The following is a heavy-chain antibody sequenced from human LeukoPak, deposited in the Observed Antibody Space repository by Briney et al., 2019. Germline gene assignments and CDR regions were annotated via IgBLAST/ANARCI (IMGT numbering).Heavy chain of an antibody. D-gene: IGHD2-2*02. V-gene: IGHV4-61*05. J-gene: IGHJ3*02. CDR1: GGSISSSSYY. Sequence: SETLSLTCTVSGGSISSSSYYWGWIRQPPGKGLEWIGYIYYSGSTNYNPSLKSRVTISVDTSKNQFSLKLSSVTAADTAVYYCARQSSMCSSTSCYSAFDIWGQGTMVTVSS. CDR2: IYYSGST. CDR3: ARQSSMCSSTSCYSAFDI.